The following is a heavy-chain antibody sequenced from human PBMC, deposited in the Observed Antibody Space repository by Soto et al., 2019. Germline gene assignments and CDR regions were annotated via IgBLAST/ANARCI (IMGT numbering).Heavy chain of an antibody. V-gene: IGHV4-4*02. J-gene: IGHJ4*02. CDR2: IYHSGST. CDR1: SGSISSSNW. CDR3: ARVVMYWAMAAFYYFDY. D-gene: IGHD2-8*02. Sequence: QVLLQVSGQGLVKPSGTLSLTCAVSSGSISSSNWWSWVRQPPGKGLEWIGEIYHSGSTNYNPSLKSRVTISVDKSKNQFSLKLSSVTAADTAVYYCARVVMYWAMAAFYYFDYWSQGTLVTVSS.